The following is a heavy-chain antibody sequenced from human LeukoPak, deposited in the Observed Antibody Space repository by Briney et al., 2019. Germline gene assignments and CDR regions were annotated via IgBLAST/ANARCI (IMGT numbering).Heavy chain of an antibody. CDR2: IYHSGRT. V-gene: IGHV4-30-4*08. D-gene: IGHD4-11*01. J-gene: IGHJ4*02. Sequence: SETLSLTCTVSGDSINSGSYHWNWIRQAPGKGLEWIGYIYHSGRTFYNSSLKNRLLISLDTSKNQFSLQLRSVIASDTAVYYCARDRSNSAIDYWGLGTLVTVSS. CDR1: GDSINSGSYH. CDR3: ARDRSNSAIDY.